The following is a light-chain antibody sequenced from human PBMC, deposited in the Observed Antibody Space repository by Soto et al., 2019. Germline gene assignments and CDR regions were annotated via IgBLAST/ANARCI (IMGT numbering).Light chain of an antibody. J-gene: IGLJ1*01. CDR3: CSYAGSSTSLYV. CDR2: EVS. CDR1: SSDVGSYNL. Sequence: QSALTRPASVSGSPGQSITISCTGTSSDVGSYNLVSWYQQHPGKAPKLMIYEVSKRPSGVSNRFSGSKSGNTASLTISGLQAEDEADYYCCSYAGSSTSLYVFGTGPKVTVL. V-gene: IGLV2-23*02.